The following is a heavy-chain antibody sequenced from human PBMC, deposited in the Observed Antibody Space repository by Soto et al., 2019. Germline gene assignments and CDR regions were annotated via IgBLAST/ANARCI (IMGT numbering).Heavy chain of an antibody. CDR3: AKEPSYYYYYYMDV. CDR1: GFTFSSYA. V-gene: IGHV3-23*01. CDR2: ISGSGGST. D-gene: IGHD6-6*01. Sequence: GGSLRLSCAASGFTFSSYAMSWVRQAPGKGLEWVSAISGSGGSTYYADSVKGRFTISRDNSKNTLYLQMNSLRAEDTVVYYCAKEPSYYYYYYMDVWGKGTTVTVSS. J-gene: IGHJ6*03.